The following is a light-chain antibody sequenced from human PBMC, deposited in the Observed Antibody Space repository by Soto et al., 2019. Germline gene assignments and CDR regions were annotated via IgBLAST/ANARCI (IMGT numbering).Light chain of an antibody. V-gene: IGLV1-44*01. CDR2: GNN. CDR3: STWDDSLDGVV. CDR1: SSNIGSNS. J-gene: IGLJ2*01. Sequence: QSVLTQPPSESGAPGQRVTISCSGSSSNIGSNSVNWYQQVAGTAPKLLIYGNNQRPSGVPHRFSDSKSGTSASLAISGLQSEDEADYSCSTWDDSLDGVVFGGGTKVTVL.